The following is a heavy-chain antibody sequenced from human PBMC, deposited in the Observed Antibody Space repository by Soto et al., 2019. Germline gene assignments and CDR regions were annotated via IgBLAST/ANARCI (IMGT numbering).Heavy chain of an antibody. J-gene: IGHJ4*02. CDR2: ISGGGGNT. CDR1: GFTFSNYA. CDR3: AKERLGRGADY. V-gene: IGHV3-23*01. Sequence: EVQLLESGGGLVQPGGSLRLSCAASGFTFSNYAMSWVRQTPGKGLEWVSTISGGGGNTYYPDSVKGRFTISRDNSKDTVYLQMNSLRAEDTAIYYCAKERLGRGADYWGQEALVTVTS.